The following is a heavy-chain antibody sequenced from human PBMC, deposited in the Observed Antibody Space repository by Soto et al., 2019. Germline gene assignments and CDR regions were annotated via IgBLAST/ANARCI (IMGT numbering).Heavy chain of an antibody. Sequence: ASVKVSCKASGYTFSSYSIGWVRQAPGQGLEWVGWISAYNGNTNYAQKLQGRVTMTTDTSTSTAYMELRSLRPDDTAVYYCARVGRQYYYDGFPAYWGQGTLVTVSS. CDR2: ISAYNGNT. CDR3: ARVGRQYYYDGFPAY. J-gene: IGHJ4*02. V-gene: IGHV1-18*04. D-gene: IGHD3-22*01. CDR1: GYTFSSYS.